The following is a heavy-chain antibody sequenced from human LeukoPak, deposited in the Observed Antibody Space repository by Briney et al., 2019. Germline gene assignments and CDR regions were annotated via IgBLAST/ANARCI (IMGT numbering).Heavy chain of an antibody. Sequence: GESLKISCKGSGYSFPSYWIGWVSQMPGKGLEWMGIIYPADSDSRYSPSFQGQVTISADKSISTTYLQWSSLKASDTAVYYCARRGYSEHEPSDYWGQGTLVTVSS. CDR2: IYPADSDS. CDR3: ARRGYSEHEPSDY. J-gene: IGHJ4*02. D-gene: IGHD5-18*01. V-gene: IGHV5-51*01. CDR1: GYSFPSYW.